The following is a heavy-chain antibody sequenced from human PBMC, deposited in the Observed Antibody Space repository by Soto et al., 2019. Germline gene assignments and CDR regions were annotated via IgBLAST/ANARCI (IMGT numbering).Heavy chain of an antibody. D-gene: IGHD3-22*01. V-gene: IGHV2-26*01. Sequence: QVTLKESGPVLVKPTETLTLTCTVSGFSLSNARMGVSWIRQPPGKALEWLAHIFSNDEKSYSTSLKSRLTICRNTAKIQVGLTRTGMDPVGTATYCGARGRVYYDSSGESRCDYCCQGSLVTVSS. J-gene: IGHJ4*02. CDR2: IFSNDEK. CDR1: GFSLSNARMG. CDR3: ARGRVYYDSSGESRCDY.